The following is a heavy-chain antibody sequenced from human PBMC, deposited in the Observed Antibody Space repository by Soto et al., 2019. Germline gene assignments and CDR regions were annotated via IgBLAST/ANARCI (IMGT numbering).Heavy chain of an antibody. Sequence: QVQLVESGGGVVQPGRSLRLSCAASGFTFSSYGMHWVRQAPGKGLEWVAVISYDGSNKYYADSVKGRFTISRDNSKNTLYLQMNSLRAEDTGVYYCAKGGGGFDYWGQGTLVTVSS. D-gene: IGHD3-16*01. V-gene: IGHV3-30*18. CDR1: GFTFSSYG. CDR2: ISYDGSNK. J-gene: IGHJ4*02. CDR3: AKGGGGFDY.